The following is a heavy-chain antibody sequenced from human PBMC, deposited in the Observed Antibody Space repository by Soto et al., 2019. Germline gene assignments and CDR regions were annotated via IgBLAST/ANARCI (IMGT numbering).Heavy chain of an antibody. CDR3: AASIFYYGMDV. CDR2: IYPGDSDT. J-gene: IGHJ6*04. V-gene: IGHV5-51*01. CDR1: GYTFTNYW. Sequence: GESLKISCKGSGYTFTNYWIGWVRQMPGKGLEWMGIIYPGDSDTKYNPSFQGQVTISADKSITTTYLRWTSLKASDTAIYYCAASIFYYGMDVWGKCTKVTVS.